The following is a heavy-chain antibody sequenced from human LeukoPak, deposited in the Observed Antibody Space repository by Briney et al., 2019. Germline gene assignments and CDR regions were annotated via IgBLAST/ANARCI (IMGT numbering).Heavy chain of an antibody. CDR2: ISSSGSTI. J-gene: IGHJ3*02. V-gene: IGHV3-11*01. Sequence: GGSLRLSCAASGFTFSDYYMSWIRQAPGKGLEWVSYISSSGSTIYYADPVKGRFTISRDNAKNSLYLQMNSLRAEDTAVYYCARDFSAYYYDSSGYADAFDIWGQGTMVTVSS. D-gene: IGHD3-22*01. CDR3: ARDFSAYYYDSSGYADAFDI. CDR1: GFTFSDYY.